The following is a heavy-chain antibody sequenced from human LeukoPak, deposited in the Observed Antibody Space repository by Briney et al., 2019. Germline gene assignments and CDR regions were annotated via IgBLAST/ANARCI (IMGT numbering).Heavy chain of an antibody. D-gene: IGHD6-13*01. J-gene: IGHJ4*02. Sequence: SETLSLTCAVYGVSFSGYYWSWIRQPPGKGLEWIGEINHSGSTNYNPSLKSRVTISVATSKHQCSLKLSSVTAADTAVYYCASGRAAAIDYWGQGTLVTVSS. V-gene: IGHV4-34*01. CDR3: ASGRAAAIDY. CDR2: INHSGST. CDR1: GVSFSGYY.